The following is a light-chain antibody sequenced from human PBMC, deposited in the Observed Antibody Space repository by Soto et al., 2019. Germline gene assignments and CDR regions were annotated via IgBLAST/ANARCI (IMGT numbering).Light chain of an antibody. Sequence: QSVLTQPPSMSAAPGQMVAISCSGTSSNIGDNSVSWYQHFPGTAPKVLIYDNNRRPSGIPDRFSGSKSGTSATLTIIGLQTGDEAVYYCATWDSALSAGVFGGGTKLTVL. CDR3: ATWDSALSAGV. CDR2: DNN. CDR1: SSNIGDNS. J-gene: IGLJ3*02. V-gene: IGLV1-51*01.